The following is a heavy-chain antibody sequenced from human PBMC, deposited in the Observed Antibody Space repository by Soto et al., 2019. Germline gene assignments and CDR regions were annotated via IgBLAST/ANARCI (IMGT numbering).Heavy chain of an antibody. CDR1: GFTFSSYS. V-gene: IGHV3-48*01. Sequence: EVQLVEAGGGLVQPGGSLRLSCAASGFTFSSYSMNWVRQAPGKGLEWISYISSSSNTRYYADSVKGRFTISRDNAKNSLYLQMNSLRVEDTAMYYCARGDYYGMDAWGQGTKVTVSS. CDR2: ISSSSNTR. J-gene: IGHJ6*02. CDR3: ARGDYYGMDA.